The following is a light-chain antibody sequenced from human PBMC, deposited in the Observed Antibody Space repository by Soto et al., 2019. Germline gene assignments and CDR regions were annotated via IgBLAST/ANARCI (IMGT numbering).Light chain of an antibody. CDR3: QQSYSIWT. CDR1: QGIRDE. V-gene: IGKV1-39*01. Sequence: IHTTHVSSSLSSPLWHGDTDPCRASQGIRDEVGWYQQKAGKAPNLLISAASRLQSGVPSRFSGSGSGTDFTLTISSLQPEDFATYYCQQSYSIWTFGQGTKVDIK. CDR2: AAS. J-gene: IGKJ1*01.